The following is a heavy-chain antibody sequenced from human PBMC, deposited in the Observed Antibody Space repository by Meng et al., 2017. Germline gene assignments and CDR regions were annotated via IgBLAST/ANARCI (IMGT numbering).Heavy chain of an antibody. CDR2: IYPGDSDT. Sequence: GESLKISCKGSGYSFTSYWIGWVRQMPGKGLKWMGIIYPGDSDTRYSPSFQGQVTISADKSISTAYLQLSSLKASDTAMYYCARNVWGFDDFWRGGDAFDIWGQGTMVTVSS. J-gene: IGHJ3*02. V-gene: IGHV5-51*01. CDR3: ARNVWGFDDFWRGGDAFDI. D-gene: IGHD3-3*01. CDR1: GYSFTSYW.